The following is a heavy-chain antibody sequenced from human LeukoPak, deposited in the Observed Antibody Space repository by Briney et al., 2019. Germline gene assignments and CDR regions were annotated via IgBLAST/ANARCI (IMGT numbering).Heavy chain of an antibody. D-gene: IGHD6-6*01. CDR2: ITSSGATK. CDR1: GFTFSDYE. CDR3: ATLVGNNYYYYYMDV. J-gene: IGHJ6*03. V-gene: IGHV3-48*03. Sequence: PRGSLRLSCAVSGFTFSDYEMTWVRQAPGKGLEWISFITSSGATKYYADSVRGRFAISRDNANNSLYLLVDSLRADDTAVYFCATLVGNNYYYYYMDVWGKGTTVTVSS.